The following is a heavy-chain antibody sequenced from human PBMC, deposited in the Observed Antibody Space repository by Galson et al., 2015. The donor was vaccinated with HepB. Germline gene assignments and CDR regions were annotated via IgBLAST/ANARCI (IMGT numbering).Heavy chain of an antibody. CDR3: ARSPGYSYGTTNPIGYYYMDV. J-gene: IGHJ6*03. D-gene: IGHD5-18*01. Sequence: SCKASGFTFSSYAISWVRQAPGQGLEWMGGIIPIFGTANYAQKFQGRVTITADESTSTAYMELSSLRSEDTAVYYCARSPGYSYGTTNPIGYYYMDVWGKGTTVTVSS. CDR1: GFTFSSYA. V-gene: IGHV1-69*01. CDR2: IIPIFGTA.